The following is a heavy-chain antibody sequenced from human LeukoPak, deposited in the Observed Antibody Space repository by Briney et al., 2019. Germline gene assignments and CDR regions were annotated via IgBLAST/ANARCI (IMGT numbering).Heavy chain of an antibody. D-gene: IGHD3-9*01. CDR1: GFTFSSYA. V-gene: IGHV3-30*04. J-gene: IGHJ4*02. Sequence: GGSLRLSCAASGFTFSSYAMHGVRQAPGKGLEWVAVISYDGSNKYYADSVKGRFTISRDNSKNTLYLQMNSLRAEDTAVYYCARELSNYDILTEPADYWGQGTLVTVSS. CDR3: ARELSNYDILTEPADY. CDR2: ISYDGSNK.